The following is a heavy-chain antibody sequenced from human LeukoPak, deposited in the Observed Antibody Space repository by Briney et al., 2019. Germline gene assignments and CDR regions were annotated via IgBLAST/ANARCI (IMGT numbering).Heavy chain of an antibody. CDR3: VREDSSGLFFDY. Sequence: PGGSLRLSCAASGFTFSSYTMNWVRQAPGKGLEWVSSISIGGDYIHYADSVKGRFSISRDNAKNSLYLQMGSLRAEDTAVYYCVREDSSGLFFDYWGQGTLVTVSS. CDR2: ISIGGDYI. V-gene: IGHV3-21*06. CDR1: GFTFSSYT. D-gene: IGHD6-19*01. J-gene: IGHJ4*02.